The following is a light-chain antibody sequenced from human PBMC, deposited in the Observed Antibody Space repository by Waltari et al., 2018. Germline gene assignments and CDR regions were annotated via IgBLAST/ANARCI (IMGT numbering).Light chain of an antibody. J-gene: IGLJ2*01. CDR3: SSYAASNNLLL. CDR2: DVN. Sequence: QSALTQPPPASGSPGQSVTIPCSGTSSDIGGYNFVAWYQQPPDKAPKLIIYDVNRRPSGVPDRLSGSKSGNTAYLTVSRLQAEDEADYFCSSYAASNNLLLFGGGTRLTVL. V-gene: IGLV2-8*01. CDR1: SSDIGGYNF.